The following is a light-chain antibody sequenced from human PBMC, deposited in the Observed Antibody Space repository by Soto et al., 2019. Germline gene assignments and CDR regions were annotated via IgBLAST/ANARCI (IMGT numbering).Light chain of an antibody. V-gene: IGKV3-20*01. CDR1: QSVSSSY. J-gene: IGKJ1*01. CDR2: GAT. Sequence: EIVLTQSPGTLSLSPGERATLSCTASQSVSSSYLGWYQQKRGQAPRLLIYGATSRATGIPDRFRGSGSGTEFTLTISRLGPEDFAVYYCQQYSSSPGTFGQVTKLYIK. CDR3: QQYSSSPGT.